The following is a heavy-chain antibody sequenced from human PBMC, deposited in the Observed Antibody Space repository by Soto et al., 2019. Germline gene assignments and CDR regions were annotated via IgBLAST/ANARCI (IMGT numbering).Heavy chain of an antibody. CDR2: IYYTGST. Sequence: SETRSLTWIVSGASIRSGVYYWIWLRQSPGKGLEWIGHIYYTGSTFYSPSLKSRLTISLETSKNQLSLDLRSVTAADTAMYYCARIEMASIKWGRGTLVTVSS. CDR3: ARIEMASIK. V-gene: IGHV4-31*02. J-gene: IGHJ4*02. CDR1: GASIRSGVYY.